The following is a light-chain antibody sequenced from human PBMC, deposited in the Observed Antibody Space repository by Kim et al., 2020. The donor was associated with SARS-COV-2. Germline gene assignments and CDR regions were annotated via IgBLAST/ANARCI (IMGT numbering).Light chain of an antibody. CDR1: QGISSY. CDR2: AAS. V-gene: IGKV1-8*01. J-gene: IGKJ1*01. Sequence: ASTGDRVTLTCRASQGISSYLAWYQQKPGKAPKLLIYAASTLQSGVPSRFSGSGSGTDFTLTISCLQSEDFATYYCQQYYSYPRTFGQGTKVDIK. CDR3: QQYYSYPRT.